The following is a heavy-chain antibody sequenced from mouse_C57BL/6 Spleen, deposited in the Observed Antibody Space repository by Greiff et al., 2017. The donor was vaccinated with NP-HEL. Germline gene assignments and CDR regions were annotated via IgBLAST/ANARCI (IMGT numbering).Heavy chain of an antibody. Sequence: QVQLQQPGAELVKPGASVKMSCKASGYTFTSYWITWVKQRPGQGLEWIGDIYPGSGSTNYNEKFKSKATLTVDTSYSTAYMQLSSLTSEDSAVYYCARVSTIVEDAMDYWGQGTSVTVSS. V-gene: IGHV1-55*01. J-gene: IGHJ4*01. D-gene: IGHD1-1*01. CDR1: GYTFTSYW. CDR2: IYPGSGST. CDR3: ARVSTIVEDAMDY.